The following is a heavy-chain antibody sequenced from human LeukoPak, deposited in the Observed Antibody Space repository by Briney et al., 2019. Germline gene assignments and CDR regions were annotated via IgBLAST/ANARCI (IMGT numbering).Heavy chain of an antibody. CDR2: INHSGST. J-gene: IGHJ5*02. CDR3: ARGTTDSSGYYRTRYINWFDP. Sequence: SETLSLTCAVYGGSFSGYYWSWIRQPPGKGLEWIGEINHSGSTNYNPSLKSRVTISADTSKNQFSLKLSSVTAADTAVYYCARGTTDSSGYYRTRYINWFDPWGQGTLVTVSS. V-gene: IGHV4-34*01. CDR1: GGSFSGYY. D-gene: IGHD3-22*01.